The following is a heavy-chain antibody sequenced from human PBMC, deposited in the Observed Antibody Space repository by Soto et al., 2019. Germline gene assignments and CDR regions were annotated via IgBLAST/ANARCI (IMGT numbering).Heavy chain of an antibody. CDR2: ISSNGGTT. V-gene: IGHV3-64*01. CDR3: VRRVSGNSDY. J-gene: IGHJ4*02. D-gene: IGHD3-10*01. Sequence: EVQLAESGGGMVQPGGSLRLSCVASGFTFSSYDMHWVRQAPGKGLEYVSSISSNGGTTYYGNSVKGRFTISRDNSKNTLYLQRGSVRAEDMAVYYCVRRVSGNSDYWGQGTLVTVSS. CDR1: GFTFSSYD.